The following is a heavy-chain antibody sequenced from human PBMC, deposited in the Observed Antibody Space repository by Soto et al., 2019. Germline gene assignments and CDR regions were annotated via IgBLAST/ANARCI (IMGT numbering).Heavy chain of an antibody. V-gene: IGHV3-15*07. D-gene: IGHD6-13*01. CDR1: GFTFSNAW. Sequence: GGSLRLSCAASGFTFSNAWMNWVRQAPGKGLEWVGRIKSKTDGGTTDYAAPVKGRFTISRDDSKNTLYLQMNSLKTEDTAVYYCTTEPLIAAAGPPSDYWGQGTLVTVSS. J-gene: IGHJ4*02. CDR3: TTEPLIAAAGPPSDY. CDR2: IKSKTDGGTT.